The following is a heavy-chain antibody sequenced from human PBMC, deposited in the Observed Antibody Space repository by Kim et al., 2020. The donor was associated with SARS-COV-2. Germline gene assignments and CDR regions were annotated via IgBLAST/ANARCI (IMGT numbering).Heavy chain of an antibody. J-gene: IGHJ6*02. V-gene: IGHV3-64D*09. CDR1: GFTFSSYA. D-gene: IGHD3-3*01. CDR2: ISSNGGST. CDR3: VKGGDFGVVLYGMDV. Sequence: GGSLRLSCSASGFTFSSYAMHWVRQAPGKGLEYVSAISSNGGSTYYADSVKGRFTISRDNSKNTLYLQMSSLRAEDTAVYYCVKGGDFGVVLYGMDVWGQGTTVTVSS.